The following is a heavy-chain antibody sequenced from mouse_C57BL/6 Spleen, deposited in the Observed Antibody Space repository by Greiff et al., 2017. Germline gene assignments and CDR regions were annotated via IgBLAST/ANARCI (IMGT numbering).Heavy chain of an antibody. CDR1: GYTFTSYW. CDR2: IDPSDSYT. V-gene: IGHV1-69*01. Sequence: QVQLQQSGAELVMPGASVKLSCKASGYTFTSYWMHWVKQRPGQGLEWIGEIDPSDSYTNYNQKFKGKSTLTVDKSSSPAYMQLSSLTSEDSAVYYCARFTTVVGDYWGQGTTLTVSS. J-gene: IGHJ2*01. D-gene: IGHD1-1*01. CDR3: ARFTTVVGDY.